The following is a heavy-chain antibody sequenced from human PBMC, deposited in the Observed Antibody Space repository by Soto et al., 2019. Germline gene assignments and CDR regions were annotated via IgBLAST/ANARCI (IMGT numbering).Heavy chain of an antibody. CDR3: TAAYGDYASDY. D-gene: IGHD4-17*01. V-gene: IGHV3-15*01. J-gene: IGHJ4*02. CDR2: ITSTTDGGTP. CDR1: GVTFTHAW. Sequence: EVQLVESGGGLVKPGWSLRLSCAASGVTFTHAWMNWVRQAPGKGLEWVGRITSTTDGGTPDYAAPVKGRFTISRDDSESTLYLQMNSLKTEDTAVYYCTAAYGDYASDYWGQGTLVTVSS.